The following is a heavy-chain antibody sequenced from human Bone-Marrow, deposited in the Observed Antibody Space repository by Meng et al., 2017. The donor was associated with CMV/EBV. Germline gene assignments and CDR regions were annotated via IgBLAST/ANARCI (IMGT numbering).Heavy chain of an antibody. CDR2: ISSSTNSI. D-gene: IGHD7-27*01. V-gene: IGHV3-48*01. J-gene: IGHJ4*02. Sequence: GGSLRLSCAASGFTFSTYSMNCVRQAPGKGLEWVSYISSSTNSIYYADSVKGRFTISRDNAKNSLYLQMNSLRAEDTAVYVCARWGSFDKWGQGTLVTVSS. CDR3: ARWGSFDK. CDR1: GFTFSTYS.